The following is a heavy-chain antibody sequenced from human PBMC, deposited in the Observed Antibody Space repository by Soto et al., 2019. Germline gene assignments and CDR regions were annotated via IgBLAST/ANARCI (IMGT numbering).Heavy chain of an antibody. CDR2: ISANGQGI. CDR1: GFSFSSYY. J-gene: IGHJ4*02. Sequence: GGSLRLSCTGSGFSFSSYYMTWVRQAPGKGLEWVSAISANGQGIYYADSVRGRFTISRDNSKNTIFLHMDSLRAEDTAVYYCAKDRNYPRDYFHYWGQGTLVTVSS. CDR3: AKDRNYPRDYFHY. D-gene: IGHD1-7*01. V-gene: IGHV3-23*01.